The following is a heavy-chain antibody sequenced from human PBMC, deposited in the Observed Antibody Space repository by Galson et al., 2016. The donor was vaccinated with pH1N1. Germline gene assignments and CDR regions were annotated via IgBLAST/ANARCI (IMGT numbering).Heavy chain of an antibody. CDR2: IKPDGSEI. Sequence: SLRLSCAASEFTFSTYWMNWVCQAPGEGLEWVANIKPDGSEIYYVDSVRGRFTISRDNAKKSVFPQMNGLRADDTAVYYCAAGRDGAGFDSWGQGTLVTVSS. D-gene: IGHD3-10*01. V-gene: IGHV3-7*01. CDR1: EFTFSTYW. CDR3: AAGRDGAGFDS. J-gene: IGHJ4*02.